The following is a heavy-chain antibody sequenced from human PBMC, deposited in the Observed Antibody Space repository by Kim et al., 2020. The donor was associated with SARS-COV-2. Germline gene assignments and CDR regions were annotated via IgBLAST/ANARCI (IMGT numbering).Heavy chain of an antibody. CDR3: TSKYYYDSSGYYYADW. D-gene: IGHD3-22*01. CDR1: GYSISSGYY. CDR2: IYHSGST. V-gene: IGHV4-38-2*02. J-gene: IGHJ4*02. Sequence: SETLSLTCNVSGYSISSGYYWGWIRQPPGKGLEWIGSIYHSGSTYYNPSLKSRVTISIDTSKNQFSLRLNSVTAADTAVYYCTSKYYYDSSGYYYADWWGQGTLVTVSS.